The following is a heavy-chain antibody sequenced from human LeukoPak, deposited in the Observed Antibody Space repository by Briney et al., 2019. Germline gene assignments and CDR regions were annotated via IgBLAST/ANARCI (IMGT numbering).Heavy chain of an antibody. V-gene: IGHV3-23*01. CDR2: ISGSGGST. D-gene: IGHD3-10*01. CDR1: GFTFSSYA. Sequence: PGGSLRLSCAASGFTFSSYAMSWVRQAPGKGLEWVSAISGSGGSTYYADSVKGRFTISRDNSKNTLYLQMNSLRAEDTAVYYCAKDRAVRGVIIDLRDYYYMDVWGKGTTVTISS. J-gene: IGHJ6*03. CDR3: AKDRAVRGVIIDLRDYYYMDV.